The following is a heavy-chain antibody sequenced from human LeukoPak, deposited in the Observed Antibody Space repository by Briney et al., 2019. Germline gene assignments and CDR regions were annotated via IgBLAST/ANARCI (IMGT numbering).Heavy chain of an antibody. CDR2: VYYSRSS. J-gene: IGHJ4*02. Sequence: SSQTLSLTCIVSGSSVSSDEYYWSWGRQHPGKGLEWIGYVYYSRSSYYIPSLESQVTMSVEVSKNQFSLELRSVTAADTAVYYCARVKVLRFLEWFLDFWGQGALVPVSS. D-gene: IGHD3-3*01. CDR1: GSSVSSDEYY. CDR3: ARVKVLRFLEWFLDF. V-gene: IGHV4-31*01.